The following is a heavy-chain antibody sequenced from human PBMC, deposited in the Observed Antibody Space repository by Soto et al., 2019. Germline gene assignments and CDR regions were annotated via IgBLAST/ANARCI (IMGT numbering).Heavy chain of an antibody. CDR2: ISSTGGSI. J-gene: IGHJ4*02. CDR1: GFTFRNFA. Sequence: EVQLVESGGGQVRPGGSLRLSCAVSGFTFRNFAMNWVRQAPGKGLVWVSSISSTGGSIYYAESLKGRFTVSRDNAQNVLYLQMNRLRVEDTAVYYCARAAREMATTPHGYWGQGTLVTVSS. CDR3: ARAAREMATTPHGY. D-gene: IGHD5-12*01. V-gene: IGHV3-21*06.